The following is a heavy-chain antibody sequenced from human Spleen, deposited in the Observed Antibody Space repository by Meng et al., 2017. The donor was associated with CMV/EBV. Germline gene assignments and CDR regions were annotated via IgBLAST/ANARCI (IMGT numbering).Heavy chain of an antibody. J-gene: IGHJ2*01. D-gene: IGHD2/OR15-2a*01. Sequence: SGGSITDDHYSWALLRQPPGKGLEWICYLSHSGHTHHNPSLKSRFAMSIDTSKNQFSLNLSSVTAADTAVYFCARKLQLLSTTWCFGLWGRGTLVTVSS. CDR1: GGSITDDHYS. CDR3: ARKLQLLSTTWCFGL. V-gene: IGHV4-30-4*08. CDR2: LSHSGHT.